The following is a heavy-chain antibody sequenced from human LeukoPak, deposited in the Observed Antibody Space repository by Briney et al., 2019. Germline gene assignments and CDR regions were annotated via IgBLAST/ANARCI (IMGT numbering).Heavy chain of an antibody. CDR2: IYTTGSTDST. CDR3: AGFGAGSYY. Sequence: SETLSLTCTVSGGSISSSYCSWIRQPAGKGLEWIGRIYTTGSTDSTDFNPSLKSRVTMSVDTSKNQFSLKLGSVTAADMAVYYCAGFGAGSYYWGQGTLVTVSS. CDR1: GGSISSSY. J-gene: IGHJ4*02. D-gene: IGHD3-10*01. V-gene: IGHV4-4*07.